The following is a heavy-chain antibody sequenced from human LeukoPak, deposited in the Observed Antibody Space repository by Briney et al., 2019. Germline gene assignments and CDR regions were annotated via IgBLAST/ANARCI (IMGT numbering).Heavy chain of an antibody. CDR2: INHRGST. D-gene: IGHD3-16*02. CDR3: ARGRTTYDYVWGSYRPPDY. V-gene: IGHV4-34*01. Sequence: PSEXXSLTCAVYGGSFSGYYWNWIRQPPGKGLEWIGEINHRGSTNYNPSLTSPVTISVDTSKNQFSLKLSSVTAADTAVYYCARGRTTYDYVWGSYRPPDYWGQGTLVTVSS. J-gene: IGHJ4*02. CDR1: GGSFSGYY.